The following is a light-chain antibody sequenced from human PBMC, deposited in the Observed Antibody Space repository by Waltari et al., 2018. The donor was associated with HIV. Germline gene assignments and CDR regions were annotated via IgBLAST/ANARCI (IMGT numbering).Light chain of an antibody. CDR2: EVT. CDR1: NSAVGGYNF. Sequence: QSALPQPASVSGSPGQSITISCTGTNSAVGGYNFFSWYQQHPGKAPKLMIYEVTNRPSGLSNRFSGSKSGNTASLTISGLQAEDEADYYCTSYTSNNTLMFGGGTKVTVL. CDR3: TSYTSNNTLM. J-gene: IGLJ3*02. V-gene: IGLV2-14*01.